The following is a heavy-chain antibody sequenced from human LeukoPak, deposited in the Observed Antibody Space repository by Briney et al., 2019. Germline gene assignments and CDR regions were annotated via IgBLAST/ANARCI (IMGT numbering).Heavy chain of an antibody. V-gene: IGHV4-59*01. Sequence: SETLSLTCTVSGGSISSYYWSWIRQPPGKGLEWIGYIYYSGSTNYNPSLKSRVTISVDTSKNQFSRKLSSVTAADTAVYYCARVKRVYCGGDCYHNAFDIWGQGTMVTVSS. J-gene: IGHJ3*02. CDR3: ARVKRVYCGGDCYHNAFDI. CDR1: GGSISSYY. D-gene: IGHD2-21*01. CDR2: IYYSGST.